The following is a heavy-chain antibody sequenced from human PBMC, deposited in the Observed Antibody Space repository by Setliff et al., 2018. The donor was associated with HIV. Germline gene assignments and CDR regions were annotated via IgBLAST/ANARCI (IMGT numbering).Heavy chain of an antibody. V-gene: IGHV4-34*01. CDR1: GGSFIDYY. CDR2: INHSGSA. Sequence: SETLSLTCVVCGGSFIDYYWGCIRQPPEKGLEWIGDINHSGSANCNPSLKSRVTISVDTSKNQFSLKLSSVTAADTAVFYCARGGYSYGFGRHRAYFQYWGQGTQVTVSS. D-gene: IGHD5-18*01. J-gene: IGHJ1*01. CDR3: ARGGYSYGFGRHRAYFQY.